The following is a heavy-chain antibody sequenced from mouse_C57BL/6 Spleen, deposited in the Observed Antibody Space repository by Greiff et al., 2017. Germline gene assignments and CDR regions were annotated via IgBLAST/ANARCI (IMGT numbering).Heavy chain of an antibody. CDR3: ARVVVYYAMAY. J-gene: IGHJ4*01. V-gene: IGHV1-52*01. CDR2: IDPSDSET. D-gene: IGHD1-1*02. Sequence: QVQLQQPGAELVRPGSSVKLSCKASGYTFTSYWMHWVKQRPIQGLEWIGNIDPSDSETHYNQKFKDKATLTVDKSSSTAYMQLSSLTSEDSAVYYCARVVVYYAMAYWGQGTSVTVSS. CDR1: GYTFTSYW.